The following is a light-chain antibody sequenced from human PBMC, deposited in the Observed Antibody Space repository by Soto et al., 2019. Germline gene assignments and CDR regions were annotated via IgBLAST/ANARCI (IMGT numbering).Light chain of an antibody. CDR2: DVT. J-gene: IGLJ2*01. Sequence: QSALTQPASVSGSPGQSITISCTGTSSDIGAYNYVSWYQQHPGRAPKLMIYDVTNRPSGVSNRFSGSKSGNTASLTISGLQAEDESNYYCSSYASSGFVLFGGGTMLTV. CDR1: SSDIGAYNY. CDR3: SSYASSGFVL. V-gene: IGLV2-14*01.